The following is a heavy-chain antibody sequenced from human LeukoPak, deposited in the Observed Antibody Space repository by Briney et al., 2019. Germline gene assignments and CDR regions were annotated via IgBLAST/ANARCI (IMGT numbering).Heavy chain of an antibody. J-gene: IGHJ4*02. CDR1: GGSFSGYY. D-gene: IGHD1-26*01. V-gene: IGHV4-34*01. CDR3: ARHRRELHFDY. Sequence: SETLSLTCAVYGGSFSGYYWSWIRQPPGKGLEWIGEINHSGSTNYNPSLKSRVTISVDTSKNQFSLKLSSVTAADTAVYYCARHRRELHFDYWGQGTLVTVSS. CDR2: INHSGST.